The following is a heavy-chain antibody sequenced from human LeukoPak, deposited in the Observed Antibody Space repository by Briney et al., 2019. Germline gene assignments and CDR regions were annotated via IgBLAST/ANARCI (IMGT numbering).Heavy chain of an antibody. CDR3: ARELNFDPGRRFDY. Sequence: GASVKVSCKASGYTFTSYGISWVRQAPGQGLEWTGWINPNSGGTNYAQKFQGRVTMTRDTSISTAYMELSRLRSDDTAVYYCARELNFDPGRRFDYWGQGTLVTVSS. V-gene: IGHV1-2*02. CDR1: GYTFTSYG. J-gene: IGHJ4*02. D-gene: IGHD3-9*01. CDR2: INPNSGGT.